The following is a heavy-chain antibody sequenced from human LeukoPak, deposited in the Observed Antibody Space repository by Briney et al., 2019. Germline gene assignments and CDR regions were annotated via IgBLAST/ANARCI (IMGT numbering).Heavy chain of an antibody. V-gene: IGHV4-39*01. D-gene: IGHD2-15*01. CDR1: GGSISSSSYY. CDR3: ARRQDIVVVVAAPYGDYDWFDP. Sequence: SETLSLTCTVSGGSISSSSYYWGWIRQPPGKGLEWIGRIYYSGSTYYNPSLKSRVTISVDTSKNQFSLKLSSVTAADTAVYYCARRQDIVVVVAAPYGDYDWFDPWGQGTLVTVSS. J-gene: IGHJ5*02. CDR2: IYYSGST.